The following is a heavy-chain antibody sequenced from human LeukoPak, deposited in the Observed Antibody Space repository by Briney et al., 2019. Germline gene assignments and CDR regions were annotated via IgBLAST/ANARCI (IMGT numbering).Heavy chain of an antibody. J-gene: IGHJ4*02. D-gene: IGHD2-21*02. CDR3: AKLLGGGDCYYCEAY. CDR1: GFTFSSYG. CDR2: ISYDGSNK. Sequence: GRSLRLSCAASGFTFSSYGMHWVRQAPGKGLEWVAVISYDGSNKYYADSAKGRFTISRDNSKNTLYLQMNSLRTEDTAVYYCAKLLGGGDCYYCEAYWGQGTLVTVSS. V-gene: IGHV3-30*18.